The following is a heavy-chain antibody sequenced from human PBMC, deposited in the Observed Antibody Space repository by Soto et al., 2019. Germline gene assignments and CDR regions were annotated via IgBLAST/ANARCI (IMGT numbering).Heavy chain of an antibody. CDR1: GFTFESCA. J-gene: IGHJ6*02. D-gene: IGHD1-1*01. CDR2: IWYDGSNE. Sequence: QVQLVESGGGVVQPGRSLRLSCAASGFTFESCAMYWVRQTPGKGLEWVAVIWYDGSNEQYVDSVKGRFTISRDNSKNPLYLQMSSLRAEDTAVYFCARGLSTRHYYGMDVWGRGTTVIVSS. CDR3: ARGLSTRHYYGMDV. V-gene: IGHV3-33*01.